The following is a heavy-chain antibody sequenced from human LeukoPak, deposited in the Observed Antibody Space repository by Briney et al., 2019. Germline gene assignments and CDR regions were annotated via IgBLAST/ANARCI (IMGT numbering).Heavy chain of an antibody. CDR3: ARVPPYSGSPPDY. CDR2: IYYSGST. V-gene: IGHV4-59*01. CDR1: GGSISSYY. J-gene: IGHJ4*02. Sequence: PSETLSLTCTVSGGSISSYYWSWIRQPPGKGLEWIGYIYYSGSTNYNPSLKSRVTISVDTSKNQFSLKLSSVTAADTAVYYCARVPPYSGSPPDYWGQGTLVTVSS. D-gene: IGHD1-26*01.